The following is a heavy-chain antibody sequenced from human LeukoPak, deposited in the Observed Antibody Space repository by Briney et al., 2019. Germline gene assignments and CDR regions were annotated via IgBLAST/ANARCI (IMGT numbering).Heavy chain of an antibody. J-gene: IGHJ4*02. CDR1: GFTFSSYW. D-gene: IGHD3-3*01. V-gene: IGHV3-7*01. CDR2: IKQDGSEK. Sequence: GGSLRLSSAASGFTFSSYWMSWVRQAPGKGLEWVANIKQDGSEKYYVDSVKGRFTISRDNAKNSLYLQMNSLRAEDTAVYYCARGPSYYDFWSGYSLPYYFDYWGQGTLVTVPS. CDR3: ARGPSYYDFWSGYSLPYYFDY.